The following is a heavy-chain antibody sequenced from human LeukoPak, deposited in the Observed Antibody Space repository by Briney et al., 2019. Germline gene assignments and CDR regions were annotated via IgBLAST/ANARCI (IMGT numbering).Heavy chain of an antibody. CDR3: ARDAGGQQLRARFYGMDV. CDR2: IIPIFGTA. Sequence: ASVKVSCKASGGTFSSYAISWVRQAPGQGLEWMGGIIPIFGTANYAQRFQGRVTITADESTSTAYMELSSLRSEDTAVYYCARDAGGQQLRARFYGMDVWGQGTTVTVSS. CDR1: GGTFSSYA. V-gene: IGHV1-69*13. D-gene: IGHD6-13*01. J-gene: IGHJ6*02.